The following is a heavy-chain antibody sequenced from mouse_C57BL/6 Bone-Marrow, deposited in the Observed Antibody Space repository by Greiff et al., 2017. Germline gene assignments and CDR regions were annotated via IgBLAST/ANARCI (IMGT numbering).Heavy chain of an antibody. CDR2: IYPRSGNT. Sequence: VQLVESGAELTRPGASVKLSCKASGYTFTSYGISWVKQRTGHGLEWIGEIYPRSGNTYYNEKFKGKATLTADKSSSTAYMELRSLPSEDSAVXFCARPAITTVVSSWYFDVWGTGTTVTVSS. CDR1: GYTFTSYG. D-gene: IGHD1-1*01. CDR3: ARPAITTVVSSWYFDV. V-gene: IGHV1-81*01. J-gene: IGHJ1*03.